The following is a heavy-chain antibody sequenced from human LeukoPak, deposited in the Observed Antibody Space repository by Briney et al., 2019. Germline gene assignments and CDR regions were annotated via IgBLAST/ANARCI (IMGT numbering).Heavy chain of an antibody. J-gene: IGHJ5*02. CDR3: ARKVPNDSSGYYYRGQFDP. CDR1: GYTFTSNY. V-gene: IGHV1-46*01. Sequence: ASVKVSCKASGYTFTSNYMHWVRQAPGQGLEWMGVINPTGGSTSYAHKFQGRITLTRDMSTSTDYLELSSLRSDDTAVYYCARKVPNDSSGYYYRGQFDPWGQGTLVTVSS. CDR2: INPTGGST. D-gene: IGHD3-22*01.